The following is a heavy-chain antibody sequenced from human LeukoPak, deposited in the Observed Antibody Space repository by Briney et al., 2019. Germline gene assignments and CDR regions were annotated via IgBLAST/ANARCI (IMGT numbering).Heavy chain of an antibody. CDR2: MNVNSGDT. Sequence: ASVKVSCKASGYTFISYDFNWVRQATGQGLEWMGWMNVNSGDTVYAQKFLGRLTMTRNTSISTVYLELGSLRSEDTAVYYCARGGGSPDHWGQGTLVTVSS. J-gene: IGHJ4*02. D-gene: IGHD1-26*01. CDR1: GYTFISYD. V-gene: IGHV1-8*01. CDR3: ARGGGSPDH.